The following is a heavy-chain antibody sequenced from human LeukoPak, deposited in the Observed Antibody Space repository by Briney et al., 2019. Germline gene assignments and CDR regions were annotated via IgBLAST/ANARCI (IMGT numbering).Heavy chain of an antibody. Sequence: SETLSLTCAVSGGSISSSNWWSWVRQPPGKGLEWIGEIYHSGFAYYNPSLKSRVTISVDTSKNQFSLQLNSVTPEDTAMYYCARENSRGRFDYWGQGTLVTVSP. V-gene: IGHV4-4*02. CDR2: IYHSGFA. D-gene: IGHD6-19*01. CDR3: ARENSRGRFDY. CDR1: GGSISSSNW. J-gene: IGHJ4*02.